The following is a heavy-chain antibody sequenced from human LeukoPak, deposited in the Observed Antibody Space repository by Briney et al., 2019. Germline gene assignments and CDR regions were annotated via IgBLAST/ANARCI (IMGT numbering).Heavy chain of an antibody. V-gene: IGHV3-23*01. J-gene: IGHJ4*02. CDR3: ANHSDTAMVYAY. D-gene: IGHD5-18*01. Sequence: GGSLRLSCAAPGFTFSSYAMSWVRQAPGKGLEWVSGISGSGSSTYYADSVKGRFTISRDNPKNTLNLQMNSLRAEDTAVYYCANHSDTAMVYAYWGQGTLVTVSS. CDR2: ISGSGSST. CDR1: GFTFSSYA.